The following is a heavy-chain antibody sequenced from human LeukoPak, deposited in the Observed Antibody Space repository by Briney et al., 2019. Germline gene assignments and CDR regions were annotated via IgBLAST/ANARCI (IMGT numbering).Heavy chain of an antibody. D-gene: IGHD3-16*01. Sequence: LETLSLTCTVSGGSISSYYWSWIRQPPGKGLEWIGYIYYSGSTNYNPSLKSRVTISVDTSKNQFSLKLSSVTAADTAVYYCARVIYDYAREAYYYYYMDVWGKGTTVTISS. CDR1: GGSISSYY. V-gene: IGHV4-59*01. CDR3: ARVIYDYAREAYYYYYMDV. CDR2: IYYSGST. J-gene: IGHJ6*03.